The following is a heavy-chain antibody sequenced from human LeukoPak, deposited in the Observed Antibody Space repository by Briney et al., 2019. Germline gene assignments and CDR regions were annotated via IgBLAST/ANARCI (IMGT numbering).Heavy chain of an antibody. Sequence: ASLKVSCKASGYTFTGYYMHWVRQAPGHGLEWMGWISTYNGNKNSAQKLQDRVTMTTDTSTSTAYMELRSLRSDDTAVYYCARLPIAVVNPYYYYYMDVWGKGTTVTVSS. V-gene: IGHV1-18*04. CDR3: ARLPIAVVNPYYYYYMDV. J-gene: IGHJ6*03. D-gene: IGHD3-22*01. CDR2: ISTYNGNK. CDR1: GYTFTGYY.